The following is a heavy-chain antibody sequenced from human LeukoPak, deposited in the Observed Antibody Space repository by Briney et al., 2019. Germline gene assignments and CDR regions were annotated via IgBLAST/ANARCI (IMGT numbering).Heavy chain of an antibody. CDR2: IYYSGST. CDR1: GGSISSSSYY. Sequence: SETLSLTCTVSGGSISSSSYYWGWIRQPPGKGLEWIGSIYYSGSTYYNPSLKSRVTISVDTSKNQFSLKLNSVTAADTAVYYCARLGKWEPADWFDPWGQGTLVTVSS. D-gene: IGHD1-26*01. J-gene: IGHJ5*02. V-gene: IGHV4-39*01. CDR3: ARLGKWEPADWFDP.